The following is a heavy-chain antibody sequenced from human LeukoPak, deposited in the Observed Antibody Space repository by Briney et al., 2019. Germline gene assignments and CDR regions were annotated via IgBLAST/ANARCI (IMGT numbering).Heavy chain of an antibody. CDR1: GYTFTGYY. CDR3: ARGAYGDYVVDWFDP. Sequence: ASVKVSCKASGYTFTGYYMHWVRQAPGQGLEWMGWINPNSGGTNNAQKFQGRVTMTRDTSISTAYMELSRLRSDDTAVYYCARGAYGDYVVDWFDPWGQGTLVTVSS. CDR2: INPNSGGT. V-gene: IGHV1-2*02. D-gene: IGHD4-17*01. J-gene: IGHJ5*02.